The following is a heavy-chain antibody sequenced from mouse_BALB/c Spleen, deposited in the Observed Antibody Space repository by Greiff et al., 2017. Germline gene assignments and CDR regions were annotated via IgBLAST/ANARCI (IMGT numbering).Heavy chain of an antibody. CDR3: PITTVVATNAMDY. Sequence: EVQLQQSGPELVKPGASVKITCKASGYTFTDYNMDWVKQSHGKSLEWIGDINPNNGGTIYNQKFKGKATLTVDKSSSTAYMELRSLTSEDTAVYYCPITTVVATNAMDYWGQGTSVTVSS. CDR1: GYTFTDYN. J-gene: IGHJ4*01. CDR2: INPNNGGT. D-gene: IGHD1-1*01. V-gene: IGHV1-18*01.